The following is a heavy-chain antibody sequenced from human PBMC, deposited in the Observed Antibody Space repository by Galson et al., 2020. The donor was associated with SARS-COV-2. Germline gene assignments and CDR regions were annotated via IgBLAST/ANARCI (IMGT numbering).Heavy chain of an antibody. CDR2: LTSDGSST. D-gene: IGHD3-22*01. CDR1: RFTFSSYW. V-gene: IGHV3-74*01. J-gene: IGHJ4*02. CDR3: ARGDSSGYDFDY. Sequence: GGSLRLSCAASRFTFSSYWMHWVRPAPGKGLVWISRLTSDGSSTSYADSVKGRFTISRDNAKNTLYLQRNSLRAEDTAVYYCARGDSSGYDFDYWGQGTLVTVSS.